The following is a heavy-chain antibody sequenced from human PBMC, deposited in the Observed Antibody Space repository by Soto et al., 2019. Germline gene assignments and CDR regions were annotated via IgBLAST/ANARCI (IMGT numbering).Heavy chain of an antibody. CDR2: IDPSDSQT. D-gene: IGHD3-22*01. J-gene: IGHJ4*02. CDR1: GYSFAGYW. Sequence: GESLKISCNGSGYSFAGYWITWVRQKPGKGLEWMGRIDPSDSQTYYSPSFRGHVTISATRSITTVFLQWSSLRASDTAMYYCARQIYDSDTGPNFQYYFDSWGQGTPVTVSS. CDR3: ARQIYDSDTGPNFQYYFDS. V-gene: IGHV5-10-1*01.